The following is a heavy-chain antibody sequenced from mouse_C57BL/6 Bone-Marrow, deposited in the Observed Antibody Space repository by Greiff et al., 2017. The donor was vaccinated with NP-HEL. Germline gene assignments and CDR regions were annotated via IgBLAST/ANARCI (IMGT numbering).Heavy chain of an antibody. D-gene: IGHD2-1*01. CDR1: GYSITSGYY. CDR3: ARDRGNYWFAD. CDR2: ISYDGSN. V-gene: IGHV3-6*01. J-gene: IGHJ3*01. Sequence: DVKLQESGPGLVKPSQSLSLTCSVTGYSITSGYYWNWIRQFPGNKLEWMGYISYDGSNNYNPSLKNRISITRDTSKNQFFLKLNSVTTEDTATYYCARDRGNYWFADWGQGTLVTVSA.